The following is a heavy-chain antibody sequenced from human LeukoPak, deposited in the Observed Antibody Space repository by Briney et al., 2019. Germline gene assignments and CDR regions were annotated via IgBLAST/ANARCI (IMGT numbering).Heavy chain of an antibody. J-gene: IGHJ6*04. CDR3: ARLGNYYYDSSGYYPISSPGVDV. D-gene: IGHD3-22*01. CDR1: GYTFTGYY. Sequence: ASVKVSCKASGYTFTGYYMHWVRQAPGQGLEWMGWINPNSGGTNYAQKFQGRVTMTRDTSISTAYMELSRLRSDDTAVYYCARLGNYYYDSSGYYPISSPGVDVWGKGTTVTVSS. CDR2: INPNSGGT. V-gene: IGHV1-2*02.